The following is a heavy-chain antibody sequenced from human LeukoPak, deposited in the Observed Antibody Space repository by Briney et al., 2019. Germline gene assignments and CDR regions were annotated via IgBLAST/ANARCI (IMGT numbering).Heavy chain of an antibody. D-gene: IGHD3-3*01. CDR2: MNPNSGNT. CDR3: ARSSADFWSGSPADV. Sequence: ASVRVSCKASGYSFTSYDINWVRQATGQGLEWMGWMNPNSGNTGYAQKFQGRVTITTDESTSTAYMELSSLRSEDTAVYYCARSSADFWSGSPADVWGKGTTVTVSS. CDR1: GYSFTSYD. V-gene: IGHV1-8*01. J-gene: IGHJ6*04.